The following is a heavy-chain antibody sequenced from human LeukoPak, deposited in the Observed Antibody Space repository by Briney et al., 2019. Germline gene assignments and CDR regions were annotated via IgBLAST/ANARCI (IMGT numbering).Heavy chain of an antibody. CDR1: GFTFSSYA. D-gene: IGHD3-9*01. Sequence: GVLRLSCSASGFTFSSYAMSWVRQAPGKGLEWVSAISGSGGSTYYADSEKGRFTISRDSAKNILYLQMNSLRAEDTAVYYCARADDETYYDILTGYYVDYWGQGTLVTVSS. V-gene: IGHV3-23*01. CDR3: ARADDETYYDILTGYYVDY. J-gene: IGHJ4*02. CDR2: ISGSGGST.